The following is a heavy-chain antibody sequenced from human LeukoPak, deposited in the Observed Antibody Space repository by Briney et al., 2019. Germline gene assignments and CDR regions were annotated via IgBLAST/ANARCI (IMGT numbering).Heavy chain of an antibody. CDR1: GYTFSSYG. CDR3: ARGSVIYCSSSSCYTWFDP. CDR2: ISSYRGNT. D-gene: IGHD2-2*02. V-gene: IGHV1-18*04. J-gene: IGHJ5*02. Sequence: ASVKVSCKASGYTFSSYGISWVRQAPGQGLEWMGWISSYRGNTNYAQKFQGRVTMTTDTSTNTAHMELRSLRSDDTAMYYCARGSVIYCSSSSCYTWFDPWGQGTLVTVSS.